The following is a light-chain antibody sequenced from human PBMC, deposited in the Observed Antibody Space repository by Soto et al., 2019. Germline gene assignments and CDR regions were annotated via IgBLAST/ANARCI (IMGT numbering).Light chain of an antibody. V-gene: IGLV1-47*01. Sequence: QSVLTQPPSASGTPGQRVTISCSGSSSNIGSNYVYWYQQRPGTTPKPLINRNNQRPSGVPDRFSGSKSDTSASLAISGLGSEDEAEYYCAAWDDSRSGHVVFGGGTKLTVL. CDR3: AAWDDSRSGHVV. J-gene: IGLJ2*01. CDR1: SSNIGSNY. CDR2: RNN.